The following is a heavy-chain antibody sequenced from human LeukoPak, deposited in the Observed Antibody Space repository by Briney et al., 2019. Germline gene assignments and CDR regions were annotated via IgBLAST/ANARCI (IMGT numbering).Heavy chain of an antibody. D-gene: IGHD4-23*01. J-gene: IGHJ6*02. CDR3: ARWDYGGNYYYYGMDV. CDR1: GFTFSSYS. Sequence: GGSLRLSCAASGFTFSSYSMNWVRQAPGKGLEWVSSISSSSSYIYYADSVKGRFTISRGNAKNSLYLQMNSLRAEDTAVYYCARWDYGGNYYYYGMDVWGQGTTVTVSS. V-gene: IGHV3-21*01. CDR2: ISSSSSYI.